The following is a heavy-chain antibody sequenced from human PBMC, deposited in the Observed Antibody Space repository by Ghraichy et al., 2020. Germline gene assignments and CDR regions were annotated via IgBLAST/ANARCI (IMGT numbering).Heavy chain of an antibody. CDR2: ISAYNGNT. V-gene: IGHV1-18*01. D-gene: IGHD3-10*01. CDR3: AREGDGQLGEFDYYGMDV. Sequence: ASVKVSCKASGYTFTSYGISWVRQAPGQGLEWMGWISAYNGNTNYAQKLQGRVTMTTDTSTSTAYMELRSLRSDDTAVYYCAREGDGQLGEFDYYGMDVWGQGTTVTVSS. CDR1: GYTFTSYG. J-gene: IGHJ6*02.